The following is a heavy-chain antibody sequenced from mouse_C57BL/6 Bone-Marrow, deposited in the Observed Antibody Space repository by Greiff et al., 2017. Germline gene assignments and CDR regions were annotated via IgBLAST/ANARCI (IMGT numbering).Heavy chain of an antibody. CDR1: GYTFTSYW. CDR2: IYPGSGST. V-gene: IGHV1-55*01. J-gene: IGHJ1*03. CDR3: ARDPFYYGSTLDV. D-gene: IGHD1-1*01. Sequence: VQLQQPGAELVKPGASVKMSCKASGYTFTSYWITWVKQRPGQGLEWIGDIYPGSGSTNYNEKFKSKATLTVDTSSSTAYMQLSSLTSEDSAVYYCARDPFYYGSTLDVWGTGTTVTVSS.